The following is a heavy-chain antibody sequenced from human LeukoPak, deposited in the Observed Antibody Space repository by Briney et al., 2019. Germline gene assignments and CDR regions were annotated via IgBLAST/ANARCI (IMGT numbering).Heavy chain of an antibody. CDR2: INPNSGGT. J-gene: IGHJ1*01. CDR3: ARDDCGGDCFVYFQH. CDR1: GYTFTSYD. D-gene: IGHD2-21*02. Sequence: ASVKVSCKASGYTFTSYDINWVRQATGQGLEWMGWINPNSGGTNYAQKFQGRVTMTRDTSISTAYMELSRLRSDDTAVYYCARDDCGGDCFVYFQHWGQGTLVTVSS. V-gene: IGHV1-2*02.